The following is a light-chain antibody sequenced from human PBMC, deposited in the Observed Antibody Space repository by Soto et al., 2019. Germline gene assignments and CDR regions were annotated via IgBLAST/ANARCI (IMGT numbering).Light chain of an antibody. Sequence: DIQMTQSPSSLSASVGDRVTITCRASQSISSRLAWYQQKPGQAPKLLIYKATNLQTGVASRFSGSGSGTEFSLTISGLQPDDFAVYFCQQYNEFQYTFGQGTRLDI. CDR1: QSISSR. CDR2: KAT. J-gene: IGKJ2*01. V-gene: IGKV1-5*03. CDR3: QQYNEFQYT.